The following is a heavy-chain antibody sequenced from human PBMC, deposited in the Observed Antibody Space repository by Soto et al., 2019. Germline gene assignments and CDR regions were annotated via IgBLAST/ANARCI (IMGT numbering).Heavy chain of an antibody. Sequence: GGSTRLSCAVSGFSVSHNYMTWVRQAPGKGLDWVSVIYRDGRPYYANSVKGRFTLSRDTSKNMVYLQMNSLRVEDTAVYYCARDTENTGGGLDVWGQGAMVTVSS. CDR1: GFSVSHNY. V-gene: IGHV3-53*01. CDR2: IYRDGRP. CDR3: ARDTENTGGGLDV. D-gene: IGHD2-8*02. J-gene: IGHJ3*01.